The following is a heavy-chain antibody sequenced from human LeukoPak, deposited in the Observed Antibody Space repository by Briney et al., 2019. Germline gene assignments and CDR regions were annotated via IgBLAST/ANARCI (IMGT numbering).Heavy chain of an antibody. Sequence: SETLSLTCTVSGGSISSYYWSWIRQPPGKGLEWIGYIYYSGSTNYNPSLKSRVTISVDTSKNQFSLKLSSVTAADTAVYYCARTDTAMVFDYWGQGTLVTVSS. J-gene: IGHJ4*02. CDR1: GGSISSYY. CDR2: IYYSGST. D-gene: IGHD5-18*01. V-gene: IGHV4-59*01. CDR3: ARTDTAMVFDY.